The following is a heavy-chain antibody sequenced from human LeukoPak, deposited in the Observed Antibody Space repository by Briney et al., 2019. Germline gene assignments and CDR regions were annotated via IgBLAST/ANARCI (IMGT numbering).Heavy chain of an antibody. J-gene: IGHJ4*02. CDR2: IKQDGSEK. CDR1: GFTFSSYW. V-gene: IGHV3-7*01. D-gene: IGHD3-22*01. CDR3: ARVVYYYDSSGYYHEFDY. Sequence: GGSLRLSCAASGFTFSSYWMSWVRQAPGKGLEWVANIKQDGSEKYYVDSVKGRFTISRDNAKNSLYLQMSSLRAEDTAVYYCARVVYYYDSSGYYHEFDYWGQGPLVTVSS.